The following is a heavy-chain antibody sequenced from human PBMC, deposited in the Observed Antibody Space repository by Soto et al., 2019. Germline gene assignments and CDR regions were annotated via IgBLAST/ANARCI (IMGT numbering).Heavy chain of an antibody. CDR2: IASDGRKQ. CDR1: GFTFSGHG. Sequence: QVQLVESGGGVVQPGSSLRLLCEASGFTFSGHGMHWVRQAPGKGLEWLAVIASDGRKQAYADSVKGRFTISRDNSKNTLHLQMRSLRDEGSAVDYCARDDVSPGDGFDYWRLANVLTVPS. J-gene: IGHJ4*02. CDR3: ARDDVSPGDGFDY. V-gene: IGHV3-33*01.